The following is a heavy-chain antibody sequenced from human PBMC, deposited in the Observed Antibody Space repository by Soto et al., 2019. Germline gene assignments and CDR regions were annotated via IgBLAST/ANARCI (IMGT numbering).Heavy chain of an antibody. CDR3: TGGGGGYFDY. CDR2: INPNIGCT. J-gene: IGHJ4*02. V-gene: IGHV1-2*02. D-gene: IGHD2-15*01. CDR1: GYIFTDNY. Sequence: QVRLVQSGAEVKKPGASVKVYCKASGYIFTDNYLHWVRQAPGQGLEWMGWINPNIGCTNYAQKFQGRVTMTMDTSLRTRYMELSSLNCDRTAVYYCTGGGGGYFDYWGRGNRVTVSS.